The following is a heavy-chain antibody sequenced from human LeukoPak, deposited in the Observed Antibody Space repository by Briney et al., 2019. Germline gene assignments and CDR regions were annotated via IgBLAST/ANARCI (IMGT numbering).Heavy chain of an antibody. D-gene: IGHD3-9*01. CDR3: AREFFEDAFDI. V-gene: IGHV3-48*03. CDR1: GFTFSSYE. CDR2: ISSSGSPI. J-gene: IGHJ3*02. Sequence: GGSLRLSCAASGFTFSSYEMNWVRQAPGKGLEWVSYISSSGSPIYYADSMKGRFTISRDNAKNSLYLQMNSLRAEDTAVYYCAREFFEDAFDIWGQGTMVTVSS.